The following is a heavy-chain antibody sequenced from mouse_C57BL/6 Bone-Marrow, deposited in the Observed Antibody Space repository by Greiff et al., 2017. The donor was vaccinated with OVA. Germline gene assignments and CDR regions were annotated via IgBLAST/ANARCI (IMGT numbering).Heavy chain of an antibody. Sequence: EVQLQQSVAELVRPGASVKLSCTASGFNIKNTYMHWVKQRPEQGLEWIGRIDPANDNTKYAPKFQGKATMTADTPSNTAYLQLSSLSSEDTAVYCCARGNFGSSFYAMDYWGQGTSVTVSS. CDR3: ARGNFGSSFYAMDY. CDR1: GFNIKNTY. D-gene: IGHD1-1*01. CDR2: IDPANDNT. J-gene: IGHJ4*01. V-gene: IGHV14-3*01.